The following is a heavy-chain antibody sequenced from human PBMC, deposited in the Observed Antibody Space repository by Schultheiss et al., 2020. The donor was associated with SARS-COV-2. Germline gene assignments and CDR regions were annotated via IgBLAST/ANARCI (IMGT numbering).Heavy chain of an antibody. V-gene: IGHV3-23*01. D-gene: IGHD3-22*01. CDR1: GFTFSSYA. J-gene: IGHJ1*01. Sequence: GESLKISCAASGFTFSSYAMSWVRQAPGKGLEWVSAISGSGGSTYYADSVKGRFTISRDNSKNTLYLQMNSLRAEDTAVCYCAKAVSYYYDSSGSTALQHWGQGTLVTVSS. CDR3: AKAVSYYYDSSGSTALQH. CDR2: ISGSGGST.